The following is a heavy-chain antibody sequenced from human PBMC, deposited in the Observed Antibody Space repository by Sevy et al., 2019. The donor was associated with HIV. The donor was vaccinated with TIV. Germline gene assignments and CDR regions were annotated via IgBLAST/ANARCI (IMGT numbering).Heavy chain of an antibody. CDR3: ARLTASRAHDS. Sequence: ASVKVSCETFGHTLSRHAISWVRQAPGQGVEWMGWISTYNGDTIYAQNFQGRVTMTTDTSTRTAYMELRSLRSDDTAVYFCARLTASRAHDSSGQRTLVTVSS. V-gene: IGHV1-18*04. D-gene: IGHD2-21*02. CDR2: ISTYNGDT. J-gene: IGHJ4*02. CDR1: GHTLSRHA.